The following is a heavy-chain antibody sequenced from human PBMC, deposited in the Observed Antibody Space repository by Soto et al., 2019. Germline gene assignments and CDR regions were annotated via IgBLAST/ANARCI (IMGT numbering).Heavy chain of an antibody. CDR1: GVSITSGAYY. CDR2: IYYNGNT. Sequence: SETLSLTCTLSGVSITSGAYYWTWVRQHPGKGLEWIGYIYYNGNTYFSPSLKSRLTISIDTSKNQFSLKLSSVTAADTAVYYCARGRGTPLRYSSSSRDWFDPWGQGTLVTVSS. J-gene: IGHJ5*02. CDR3: ARGRGTPLRYSSSSRDWFDP. D-gene: IGHD6-6*01. V-gene: IGHV4-31*03.